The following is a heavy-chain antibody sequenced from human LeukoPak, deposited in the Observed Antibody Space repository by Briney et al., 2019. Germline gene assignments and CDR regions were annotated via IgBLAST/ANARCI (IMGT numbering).Heavy chain of an antibody. Sequence: PGGSLRPSCAASGFTFSSYAMSWVRQAPVKGLEWVSAISGSGGSTYYADSVKGRFTISRDNSKNTLYLQMNSLRAEDTAVYYCAKDRRQLVPTRFDPWGQGTLVTVSS. CDR3: AKDRRQLVPTRFDP. CDR2: ISGSGGST. CDR1: GFTFSSYA. V-gene: IGHV3-23*01. D-gene: IGHD6-13*01. J-gene: IGHJ5*02.